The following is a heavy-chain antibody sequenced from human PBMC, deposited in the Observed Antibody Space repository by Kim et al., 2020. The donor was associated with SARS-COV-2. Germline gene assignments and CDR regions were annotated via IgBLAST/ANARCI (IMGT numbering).Heavy chain of an antibody. Sequence: GGSLRLSCAASGFTFSSYWMHWVRQAPGKGLVWVSRINSDGSSTSYADSVKGRFTISRDNANNTLYLQMNSLRAEDTAVYYCAREGRGELLGGWVDYFDYWGQGTLVTVSS. D-gene: IGHD1-26*01. V-gene: IGHV3-74*01. J-gene: IGHJ4*02. CDR3: AREGRGELLGGWVDYFDY. CDR2: INSDGSST. CDR1: GFTFSSYW.